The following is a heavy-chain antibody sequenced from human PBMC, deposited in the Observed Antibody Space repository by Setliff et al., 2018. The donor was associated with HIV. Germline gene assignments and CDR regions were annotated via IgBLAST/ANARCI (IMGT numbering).Heavy chain of an antibody. J-gene: IGHJ6*02. D-gene: IGHD6-19*01. CDR2: IHHSGTA. CDR3: ARGAIAVAGISYYYYGMDV. CDR1: GGSITRTPYY. V-gene: IGHV4-39*01. Sequence: PSETLSLTCTVSGGSITRTPYYWGWIRQPPGKGLEWIGSIHHSGTAYDNPSLKSRVTIAVDTSKNQFSLKLSSVTAADTAVYYCARGAIAVAGISYYYYGMDVWGQGTTVTVSS.